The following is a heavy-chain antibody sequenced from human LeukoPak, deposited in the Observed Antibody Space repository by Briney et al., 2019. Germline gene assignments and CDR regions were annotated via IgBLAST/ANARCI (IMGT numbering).Heavy chain of an antibody. J-gene: IGHJ4*02. CDR2: IRYNGFDQ. V-gene: IGHV3-30*02. CDR1: GFTFSDYG. D-gene: IGHD5-24*01. Sequence: GGSLRLSCEASGFTFSDYGMHWVRQAPGKGLEWVTFIRYNGFDQFYTNSVKGRFTISRDNSKNTLYLQMNSLRAEDTAVYYCAKSGYNRFDYWGQGTLVTVSS. CDR3: AKSGYNRFDY.